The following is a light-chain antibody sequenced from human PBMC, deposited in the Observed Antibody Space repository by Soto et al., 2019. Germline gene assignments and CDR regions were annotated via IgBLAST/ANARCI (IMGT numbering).Light chain of an antibody. Sequence: EIEMPQSPATLFVSPGERATLSCRASQSVSSNLAWYQQKPGQAPRLLIYGASTRATGIPARFSGSGSGTEFTLTISSLQSEDFAVYYCQQYNNWPLTFGQGTKV. J-gene: IGKJ1*01. V-gene: IGKV3-15*01. CDR2: GAS. CDR3: QQYNNWPLT. CDR1: QSVSSN.